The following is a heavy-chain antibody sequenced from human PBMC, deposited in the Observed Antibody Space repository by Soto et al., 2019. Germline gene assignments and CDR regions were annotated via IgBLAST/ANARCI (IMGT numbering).Heavy chain of an antibody. Sequence: VHLVQSGAEVKKPGASVKVSCQGSGYAFTTYGITWVRQAPGQGLEWMGWISAHNGNTNYAQKLQGRVTVTRDTSTSTAYMELRSLRYDDTAVYYGARGRYGDYWGQGALVTVSS. D-gene: IGHD1-1*01. CDR3: ARGRYGDY. J-gene: IGHJ4*02. V-gene: IGHV1-18*01. CDR2: ISAHNGNT. CDR1: GYAFTTYG.